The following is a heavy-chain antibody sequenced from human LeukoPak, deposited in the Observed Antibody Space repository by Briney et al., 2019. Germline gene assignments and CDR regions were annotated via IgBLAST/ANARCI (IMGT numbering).Heavy chain of an antibody. CDR2: ISGSGGST. Sequence: GGSLRLSCAASGFTFDDYGMSWVRQAPGKGLEWVSAISGSGGSTYYADSVKGRFTISRDNSKNTLYLQMNSLRAEDTAVYYCAKTKKDSSREYWGQGTLVTVSS. D-gene: IGHD6-13*01. J-gene: IGHJ4*02. V-gene: IGHV3-23*01. CDR1: GFTFDDYG. CDR3: AKTKKDSSREY.